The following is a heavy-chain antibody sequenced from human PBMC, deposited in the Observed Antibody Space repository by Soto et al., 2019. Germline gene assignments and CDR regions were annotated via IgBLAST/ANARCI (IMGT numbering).Heavy chain of an antibody. CDR3: ASTVTTPVSFDY. Sequence: SETLSLTCTVSGGSISSSSYYWGWIRQPPGKGLEWIGSIYYSGSTYYNPSLKSRVTISVDTSKNQFSLKLSSVTAADTAVYYCASTVTTPVSFDYWGKGNLVTVSS. D-gene: IGHD4-17*01. CDR1: GGSISSSSYY. J-gene: IGHJ4*02. V-gene: IGHV4-39*01. CDR2: IYYSGST.